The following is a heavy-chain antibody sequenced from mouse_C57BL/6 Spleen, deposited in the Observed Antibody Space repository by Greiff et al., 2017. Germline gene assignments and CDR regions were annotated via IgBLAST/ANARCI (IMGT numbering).Heavy chain of an antibody. CDR2: IYPGDGDT. V-gene: IGHV1-82*01. D-gene: IGHD2-1*01. J-gene: IGHJ2*01. CDR3: ARRRDGNPDYFDY. Sequence: VKLLESGPELVKPGASVKISCKASGYAFSSSWMNWVKQRPGKGLEWIGRIYPGDGDTNYNGKFKGKATLTADKSSSTAYMQLSSLTSEDSAVYFCARRRDGNPDYFDYWGQGTTLTVSS. CDR1: GYAFSSSW.